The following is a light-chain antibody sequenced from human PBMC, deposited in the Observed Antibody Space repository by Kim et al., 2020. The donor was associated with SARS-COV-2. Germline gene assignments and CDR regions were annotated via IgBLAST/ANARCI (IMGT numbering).Light chain of an antibody. CDR2: GAS. Sequence: VGPGERVTLAGRASRDISGPLAWYQQTPGQAPGLLSYGASTRATGGAARFSGSGSGTEFTLTINSLQSEDSAVYYCQQYTNWPRTFGQGTKVDIK. J-gene: IGKJ1*01. CDR3: QQYTNWPRT. CDR1: RDISGP. V-gene: IGKV3-15*01.